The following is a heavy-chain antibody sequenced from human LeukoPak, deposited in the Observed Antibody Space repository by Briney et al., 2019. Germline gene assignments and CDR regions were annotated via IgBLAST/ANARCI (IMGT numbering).Heavy chain of an antibody. V-gene: IGHV3-11*05. D-gene: IGHD5-12*01. J-gene: IGHJ4*02. CDR2: ISSSSIYT. CDR3: ARVVDGYSGYDPIGY. Sequence: PGGSLRLSCAASGFTFSDYYMSWIRQAPGKGPEWVSYISSSSIYTSYADSVKGRFTISRDNAKNSLYLQMNSLRAEDTALYYCARVVDGYSGYDPIGYWGQGTLVTVSS. CDR1: GFTFSDYY.